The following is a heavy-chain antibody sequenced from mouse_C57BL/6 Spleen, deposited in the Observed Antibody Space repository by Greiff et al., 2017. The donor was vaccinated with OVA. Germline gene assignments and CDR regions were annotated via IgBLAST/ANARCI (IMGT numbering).Heavy chain of an antibody. V-gene: IGHV1-59*01. CDR3: AAAEFYAMDY. CDR1: GYTFTSYW. J-gene: IGHJ4*01. Sequence: VQLQQPGAELVRPGTSVKLSCKASGYTFTSYWMHWVKQRPGQGLEWIGVIDPSDSYTNYNQKFKGKATLTVDTSSSTAYMQLSSLTSEDSAVYYCAAAEFYAMDYWGQGTSVTVSS. CDR2: IDPSDSYT.